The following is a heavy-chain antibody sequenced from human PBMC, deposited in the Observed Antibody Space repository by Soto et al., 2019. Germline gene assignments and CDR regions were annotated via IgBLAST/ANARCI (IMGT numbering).Heavy chain of an antibody. J-gene: IGHJ6*02. CDR2: IYYSGST. CDR1: GGSISSSSYY. Sequence: QLQLQESGPGLVKPSETLSLTCTVSGGSISSSSYYWGWIRQPPGKGLEWIGSIYYSGSTYYNPSLTRRVSIPVDTSNNQLSQKLSCVTAADTAVYYCARHLVPQQLVRAYYYYGMDVWGQGTTVTVSS. V-gene: IGHV4-39*01. CDR3: ARHLVPQQLVRAYYYYGMDV. D-gene: IGHD6-13*01.